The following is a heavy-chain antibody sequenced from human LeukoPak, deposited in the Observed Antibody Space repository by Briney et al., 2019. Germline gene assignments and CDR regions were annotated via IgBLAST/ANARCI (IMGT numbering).Heavy chain of an antibody. Sequence: PEASVKVSCKASGYTFTGYYIHWVRQAPGQGLEWMGWINPNSGGTSYAQKFQGRVTMTRDTSISTAYMELSRLRSDGTAVYYCARDDNYYDSSGYYPYYYYYGMDVWGQGTTVTVSS. CDR1: GYTFTGYY. CDR3: ARDDNYYDSSGYYPYYYYYGMDV. V-gene: IGHV1-2*02. D-gene: IGHD3-22*01. CDR2: INPNSGGT. J-gene: IGHJ6*02.